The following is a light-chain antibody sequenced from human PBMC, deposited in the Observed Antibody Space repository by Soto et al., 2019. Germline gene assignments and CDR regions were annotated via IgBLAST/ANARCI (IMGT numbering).Light chain of an antibody. CDR2: GAS. V-gene: IGKV3-20*01. CDR1: QSVTSSY. CDR3: QQYGNSPRVT. J-gene: IGKJ4*01. Sequence: EIVLTQSPGTLSLSPGERATLSCRASQSVTSSYLAWYQQKPGQAPRLLIYGASNRATGIPDRFSGSGSETDFTLTISRLEPEDFSVYYCQQYGNSPRVTFGGGTKVEIK.